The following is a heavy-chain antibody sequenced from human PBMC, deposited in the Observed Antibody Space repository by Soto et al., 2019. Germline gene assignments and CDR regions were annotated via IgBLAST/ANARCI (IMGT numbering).Heavy chain of an antibody. CDR2: IIPIFGTA. Sequence: SVKVSCKASGGTLSSYAISWVRQAPGQGLEWMGGIIPIFGTANYAQKFQGRVTITADKSTSTAYMELSSPRSEDTAVYYCARGALTTVTTYYYGMDVWGQGTTVTVSS. CDR1: GGTLSSYA. J-gene: IGHJ6*02. CDR3: ARGALTTVTTYYYGMDV. D-gene: IGHD4-4*01. V-gene: IGHV1-69*06.